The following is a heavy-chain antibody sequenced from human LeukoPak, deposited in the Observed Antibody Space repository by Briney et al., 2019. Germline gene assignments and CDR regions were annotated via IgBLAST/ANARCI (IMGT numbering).Heavy chain of an antibody. D-gene: IGHD6-13*01. Sequence: GRSLRLSCAASGFTFSDYYMSWIRQAPGKGLEWVSDISSTSIYTNYADSVKGRFTISRDNAKYSLYLQMNSLRAEDTAVYYCAGEDGYSSSWYSDYWGQGTLVTVSS. V-gene: IGHV3-11*05. J-gene: IGHJ4*02. CDR2: ISSTSIYT. CDR3: AGEDGYSSSWYSDY. CDR1: GFTFSDYY.